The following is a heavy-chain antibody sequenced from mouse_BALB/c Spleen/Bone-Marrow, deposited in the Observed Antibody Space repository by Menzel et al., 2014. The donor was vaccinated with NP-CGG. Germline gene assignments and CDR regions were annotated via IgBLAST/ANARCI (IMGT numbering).Heavy chain of an antibody. J-gene: IGHJ4*01. CDR1: GYSFTGYF. CDR3: ARGGLLRAMDY. V-gene: IGHV1-20*02. D-gene: IGHD2-3*01. CDR2: INPYNGDT. Sequence: ESGPELVKPGASVKISCKASGYSFTGYFMNWVMQSHGKSLEWIGRINPYNGDTFYNQKFKGKTTLTVDKSSSTAHMELRSLASEDSAVYYCARGGLLRAMDYWGQGTSVTVSS.